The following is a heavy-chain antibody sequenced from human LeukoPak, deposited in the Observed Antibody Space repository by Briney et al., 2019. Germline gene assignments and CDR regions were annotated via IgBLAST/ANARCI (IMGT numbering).Heavy chain of an antibody. Sequence: PSDTLSLTCTVSGGSISRSSYYWGWIRQPPGKGLEWIGSIDYSGSTYYNPSLKSRVTISVDTSKNQFSLKLSSVTAADTAVYYCARRGDSSGYHALFDYWGQGTLVTVSS. CDR2: IDYSGST. CDR1: GGSISRSSYY. CDR3: ARRGDSSGYHALFDY. J-gene: IGHJ4*02. D-gene: IGHD3-22*01. V-gene: IGHV4-39*01.